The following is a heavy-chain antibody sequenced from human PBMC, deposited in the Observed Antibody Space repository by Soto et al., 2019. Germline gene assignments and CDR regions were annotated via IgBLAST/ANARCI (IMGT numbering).Heavy chain of an antibody. CDR2: ISYDGSNK. CDR1: GFTFSSYA. Sequence: PGGSLRLSCAASGFTFSSYAMHWVRQAPGKGLEWVAVISYDGSNKYYADSVKGRFTISRDNSKNTLYLQMNSLRAEDTAVYYWASSSDFWSGSTVRYYYYGMDVWGQGTTVTVSS. V-gene: IGHV3-30-3*01. J-gene: IGHJ6*02. D-gene: IGHD3-3*01. CDR3: ASSSDFWSGSTVRYYYYGMDV.